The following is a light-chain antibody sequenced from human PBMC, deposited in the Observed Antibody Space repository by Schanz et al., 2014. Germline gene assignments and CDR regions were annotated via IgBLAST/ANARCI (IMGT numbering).Light chain of an antibody. Sequence: EIVLTQSPGTLSLSPGERATLSCRASQSVSSSYFAWYQQKPGQPLRLLVYAASSRATGIADRFSGSGSGTDFTLTIDRLEPEDFAVYYCQLRGIWPPWTFGQGTKVEV. CDR2: AAS. CDR3: QLRGIWPPWT. J-gene: IGKJ1*01. V-gene: IGKV3D-20*02. CDR1: QSVSSSY.